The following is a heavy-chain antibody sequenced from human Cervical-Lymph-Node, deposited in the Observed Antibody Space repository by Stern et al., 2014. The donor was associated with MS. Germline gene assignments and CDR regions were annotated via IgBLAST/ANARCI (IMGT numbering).Heavy chain of an antibody. Sequence: QLVQSGAEVKKPGSSVKVSCKASGGTFSSYAISWVRQAPGQGLEWMGGIIPIFGTANYAQKFQGRVTITADKSTSTAYMELSSLRSEDTAVYYCARADYDILTGYYRAEYFQHWGQGTLVTVSS. CDR1: GGTFSSYA. D-gene: IGHD3-9*01. J-gene: IGHJ1*01. CDR3: ARADYDILTGYYRAEYFQH. CDR2: IIPIFGTA. V-gene: IGHV1-69*06.